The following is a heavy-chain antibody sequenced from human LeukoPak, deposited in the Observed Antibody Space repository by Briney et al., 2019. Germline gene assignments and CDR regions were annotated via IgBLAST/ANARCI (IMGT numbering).Heavy chain of an antibody. Sequence: GGSLRLSCAASGFTFSSYAMSWVRQAPGKGLEWVSAISGSGGSTYYADSVKGRFTISRDNSKNTLYLQMNSLRVEDTAEYYCAKPAVSGWYGFDYWGQGTLVTVSS. CDR3: AKPAVSGWYGFDY. J-gene: IGHJ4*02. CDR1: GFTFSSYA. V-gene: IGHV3-23*01. D-gene: IGHD6-19*01. CDR2: ISGSGGST.